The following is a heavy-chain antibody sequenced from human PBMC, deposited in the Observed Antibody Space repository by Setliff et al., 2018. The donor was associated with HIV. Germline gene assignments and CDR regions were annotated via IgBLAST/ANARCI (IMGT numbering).Heavy chain of an antibody. D-gene: IGHD3-9*01. V-gene: IGHV1-46*01. Sequence: ASVKVSCKASGFTSDYMHWVRQAPGQGLQWMGVINPTGGSTFYAQTFEGRAIMTTDTSTNTAYMELRSLRSDDTAVYYCARWPSPSILTGYDDYYYYYYMDVWGEGTTVTVSS. CDR1: GFTSDY. CDR2: INPTGGST. CDR3: ARWPSPSILTGYDDYYYYYYMDV. J-gene: IGHJ6*03.